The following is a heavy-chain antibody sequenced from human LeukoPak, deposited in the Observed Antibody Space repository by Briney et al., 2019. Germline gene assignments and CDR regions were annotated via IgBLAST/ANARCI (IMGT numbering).Heavy chain of an antibody. CDR1: GGSISSGDYY. D-gene: IGHD3-10*01. CDR3: ARDRHGSGSPLRYYFDY. Sequence: PSETLSLTCTVSGGSISSGDYYWGWVRQPPGKGLEWIGYIYYSGSTYYNPSLKSRVTISVDTSKNQFSLKLSSVTAADTAVYYCARDRHGSGSPLRYYFDYWGQGTLVTVSS. J-gene: IGHJ4*02. V-gene: IGHV4-30-4*01. CDR2: IYYSGST.